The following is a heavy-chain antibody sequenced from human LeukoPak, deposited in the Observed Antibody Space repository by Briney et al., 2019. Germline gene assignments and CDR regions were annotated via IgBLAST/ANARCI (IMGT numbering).Heavy chain of an antibody. CDR2: ISYDGSNK. D-gene: IGHD4-23*01. CDR3: HSRDHGGY. CDR1: GFTFSSYA. V-gene: IGHV3-30*04. Sequence: GRSLRLSCAASGFTFSSYAMHWVRQAPGKGLEWVAVISYDGSNKYYADSVKGRFTTSRDNSKNTLYLQMNSLRAEDTAVYYCHSRDHGGYWGQGTLVTVSS. J-gene: IGHJ4*02.